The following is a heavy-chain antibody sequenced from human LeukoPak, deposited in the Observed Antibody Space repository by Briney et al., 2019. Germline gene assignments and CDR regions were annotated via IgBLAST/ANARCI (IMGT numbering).Heavy chain of an antibody. Sequence: GGSLRLSCAASGFSVSSNAMHWVRQAPGKGLEWVSAISGDGSATYYGNSVKGRFTISRDSSKNTLYLQMNSLRAEDTAVFYCAKYWGSSYNYAPFDSWGQGTLVTVSS. V-gene: IGHV3-23*01. CDR3: AKYWGSSYNYAPFDS. CDR2: ISGDGSAT. CDR1: GFSVSSNA. J-gene: IGHJ4*02. D-gene: IGHD3-10*01.